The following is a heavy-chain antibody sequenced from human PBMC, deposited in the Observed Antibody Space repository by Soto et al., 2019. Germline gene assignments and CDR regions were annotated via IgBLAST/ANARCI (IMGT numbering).Heavy chain of an antibody. CDR1: GFTFSSYA. J-gene: IGHJ4*02. D-gene: IGHD4-17*01. Sequence: PGGSLRLSCAASGFTFSSYAMHWVRQAPGKGLEWVAVISYDGSNKYYADSVKGRFTISRDNSKNTLYLQMNSLRAEDTAVYYCARVAGFHGDPHAYFDYWGQGTLVTVSS. CDR2: ISYDGSNK. CDR3: ARVAGFHGDPHAYFDY. V-gene: IGHV3-30-3*01.